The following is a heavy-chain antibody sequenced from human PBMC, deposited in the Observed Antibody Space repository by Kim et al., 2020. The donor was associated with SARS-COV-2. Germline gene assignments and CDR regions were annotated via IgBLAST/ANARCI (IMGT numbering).Heavy chain of an antibody. J-gene: IGHJ4*02. CDR1: GFTFSNYS. CDR2: ISSSSSYI. Sequence: GGSLRLSCAASGFTFSNYSMNWVRQAPGKGLEWVSSISSSSSYIYYADSVKGRFTISRDNAKNSLYLQMNSLRAEDTAVYYCAREGIVVVVAATSFDSWGEGTLVTVSS. CDR3: AREGIVVVVAATSFDS. D-gene: IGHD2-15*01. V-gene: IGHV3-21*01.